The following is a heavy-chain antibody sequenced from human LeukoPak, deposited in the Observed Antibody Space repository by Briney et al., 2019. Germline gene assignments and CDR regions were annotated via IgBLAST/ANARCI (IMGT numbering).Heavy chain of an antibody. D-gene: IGHD1-1*01. CDR3: ASSNWNDVHWFDP. V-gene: IGHV1-69*05. CDR1: GGTFSSYA. CDR2: IIPIFGTA. Sequence: SVKVSCKASGGTFSSYAISWVRQAPGQGLAWMGRIIPIFGTANYAQKFQGRVTITTDESTSTAYMELSSLRSEDTAVYYCASSNWNDVHWFDPWGQGTLVTVSS. J-gene: IGHJ5*02.